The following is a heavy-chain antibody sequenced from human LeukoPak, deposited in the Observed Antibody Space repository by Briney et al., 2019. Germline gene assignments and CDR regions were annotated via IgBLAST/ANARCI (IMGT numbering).Heavy chain of an antibody. CDR2: IYHSGST. V-gene: IGHV4-38-2*02. J-gene: IGHJ3*02. CDR1: GNSISSGYY. Sequence: SETLSLTCTVSGNSISSGYYWGWIRPPPGKGLEWLGSIYHSGSTYYNPSLKSRVTISVDRSKNQFSLKLSSVTAADTAVYYCARGGYTSHAFDIWGQGTMVTVSS. D-gene: IGHD6-13*01. CDR3: ARGGYTSHAFDI.